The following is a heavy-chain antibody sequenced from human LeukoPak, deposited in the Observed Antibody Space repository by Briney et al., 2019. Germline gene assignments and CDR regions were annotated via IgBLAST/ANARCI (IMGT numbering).Heavy chain of an antibody. D-gene: IGHD6-6*01. Sequence: PGGSLRLPCAASGFTFNTYSMNWVRQAPGKGLEWVSSISSHSRDTYYADSVKGRFTISRDNAKNSLHLQMNSLRAEDTAVYYCARDDRDISSFRFDYWGHGILVTVSS. CDR1: GFTFNTYS. CDR3: ARDDRDISSFRFDY. J-gene: IGHJ4*01. CDR2: ISSHSRDT. V-gene: IGHV3-21*01.